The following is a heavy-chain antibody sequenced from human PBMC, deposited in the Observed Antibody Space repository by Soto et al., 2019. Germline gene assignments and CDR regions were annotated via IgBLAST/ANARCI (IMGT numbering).Heavy chain of an antibody. CDR1: GFTFSTYA. Sequence: GGSLILSCTASGFTFSTYAMSWVRQAPGKGLEWVSTISDSGSTYYADSVKGRFTISRDNSKNTLYLEMNSPRAEDTAVYYCAKDKGGRYCSRTSCLYSFDYWGQGTLVTVSS. CDR3: AKDKGGRYCSRTSCLYSFDY. CDR2: ISDSGST. J-gene: IGHJ4*02. V-gene: IGHV3-23*01. D-gene: IGHD2-2*01.